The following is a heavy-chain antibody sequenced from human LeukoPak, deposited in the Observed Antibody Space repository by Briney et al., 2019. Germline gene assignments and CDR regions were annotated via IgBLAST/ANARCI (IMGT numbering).Heavy chain of an antibody. Sequence: PGGSLRLSCVASGFTFSDYFMTWIRQAPGKGLEWVSYITGSGGTIYYADSVKGRFTISRDNAKNSLYLQMNSLRPEDTALYYCAKDDDSDRGFDYWGQGTLVTVSS. CDR3: AKDDDSDRGFDY. CDR2: ITGSGGTI. D-gene: IGHD3-22*01. V-gene: IGHV3-11*01. CDR1: GFTFSDYF. J-gene: IGHJ4*01.